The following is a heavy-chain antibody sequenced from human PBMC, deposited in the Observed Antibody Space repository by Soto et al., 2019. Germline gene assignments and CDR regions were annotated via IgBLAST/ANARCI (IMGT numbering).Heavy chain of an antibody. Sequence: SQTLSLTCAVSGVCISRGGYSWAWIRQPPGKGLEWIGYIYHSGSTYYNPSLKSRVTISVDRSKNQFSLKLSSVTAADTAVYYCARGMTTVTTLDYLGQGTLVTGSS. CDR2: IYHSGST. D-gene: IGHD4-17*01. CDR1: GVCISRGGYS. J-gene: IGHJ4*02. CDR3: ARGMTTVTTLDY. V-gene: IGHV4-30-2*01.